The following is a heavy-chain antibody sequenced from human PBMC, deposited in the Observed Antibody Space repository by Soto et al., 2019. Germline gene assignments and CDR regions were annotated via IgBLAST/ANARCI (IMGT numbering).Heavy chain of an antibody. V-gene: IGHV1-18*01. CDR3: ARTRPYYYDSSGYFPFDY. J-gene: IGHJ4*02. CDR2: ISAYNGNT. Sequence: ASVKVSCQASGYTFTSYGISWVRQAPGQGLEWMGWISAYNGNTNYAQKLQGRVTMTTDTSTSTAYMELRSLRSDDTAVYYCARTRPYYYDSSGYFPFDYWGQGTLVTVSS. D-gene: IGHD3-22*01. CDR1: GYTFTSYG.